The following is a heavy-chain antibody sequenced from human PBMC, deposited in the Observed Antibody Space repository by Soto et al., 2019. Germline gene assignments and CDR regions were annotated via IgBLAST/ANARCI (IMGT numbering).Heavy chain of an antibody. J-gene: IGHJ4*02. Sequence: SETLSLTCTVSGGSISSYYWSWIRQPPGKGLEWIGYIYYSGSTDYNPSLKSRVTISVDTSKNQFSLKLSSVTAADTAVYYCARGLRGYVRIFDYWGQGTLVTVSS. V-gene: IGHV4-59*01. D-gene: IGHD5-12*01. CDR2: IYYSGST. CDR1: GGSISSYY. CDR3: ARGLRGYVRIFDY.